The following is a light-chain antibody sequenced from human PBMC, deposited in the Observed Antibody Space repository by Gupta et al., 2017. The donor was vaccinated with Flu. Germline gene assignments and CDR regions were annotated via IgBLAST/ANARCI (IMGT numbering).Light chain of an antibody. V-gene: IGKV3-20*01. J-gene: IGKJ1*01. CDR1: QTVSSGY. CDR2: DTS. Sequence: GTLSLSPGERATLSCRASQTVSSGYLAWYQQKPGQSPRLLIYDTSNRATGVPDRFSGSGSGTDFSLTISRLEPEDFAVYYCQQYGGAPQAFGQGTKVEIK. CDR3: QQYGGAPQA.